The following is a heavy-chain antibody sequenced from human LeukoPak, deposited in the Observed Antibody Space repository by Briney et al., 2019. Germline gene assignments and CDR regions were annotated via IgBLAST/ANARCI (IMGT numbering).Heavy chain of an antibody. CDR2: IIPIFGTA. CDR1: GGTFSSYA. D-gene: IGHD2-21*02. V-gene: IGHV1-69*01. J-gene: IGHJ4*02. CDR3: ARSLAYCGGDCYFDY. Sequence: GASVKVSCKASGGTFSSYAISWARQAPGQGLEWVGGIIPIFGTANYAQKFQGRVTITADESTSTAYMELSSLRSEDTAVYYCARSLAYCGGDCYFDYWGQGTLVTVSS.